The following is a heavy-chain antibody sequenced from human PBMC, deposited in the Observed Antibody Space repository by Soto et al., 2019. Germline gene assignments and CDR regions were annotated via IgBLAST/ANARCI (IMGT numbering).Heavy chain of an antibody. D-gene: IGHD2-21*02. V-gene: IGHV3-9*01. J-gene: IGHJ4*02. CDR1: GFSFDDFV. CDR3: AKGVATAVPALYY. Sequence: EVQLVESGGGLEQPGRSLRLSCVASGFSFDDFVMNWVRQRPGKGLEWVSSVSWNSGAKLYADSVKGRFAISRDSAKKSVYLQMNSLRPDDTAFYYCAKGVATAVPALYYWGQGTLVTVSS. CDR2: VSWNSGAK.